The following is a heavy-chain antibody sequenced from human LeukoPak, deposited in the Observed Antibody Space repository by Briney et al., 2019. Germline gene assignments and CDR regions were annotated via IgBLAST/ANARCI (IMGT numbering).Heavy chain of an antibody. J-gene: IGHJ4*02. D-gene: IGHD3-3*01. V-gene: IGHV3-64*02. CDR3: ARGGYSDFWSDYPIDY. Sequence: PGGSLRLSCAASGFTFSSYAMHWVRQAPGKGLEYVSAISSKGDSTYYAVSVKGRFTISRDNSKNTLFLQMGSLRTEDTALYYCARGGYSDFWSDYPIDYWGQGTLVTVSS. CDR1: GFTFSSYA. CDR2: ISSKGDST.